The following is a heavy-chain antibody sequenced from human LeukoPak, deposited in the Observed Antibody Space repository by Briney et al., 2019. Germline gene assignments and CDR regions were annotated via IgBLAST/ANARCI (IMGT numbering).Heavy chain of an antibody. Sequence: GGSLRLSCEASGFTFNNYAMSWVRQTPGKGLEWVAATVGGRPDTYHADSVKGRFTVSRDDSRSTLFLQMNSLRVEDTAVYYCARGGWYLYDALDIWGHGTLVTVSS. CDR3: ARGGWYLYDALDI. J-gene: IGHJ3*02. CDR2: TVGGRPDT. CDR1: GFTFNNYA. D-gene: IGHD6-19*01. V-gene: IGHV3-23*01.